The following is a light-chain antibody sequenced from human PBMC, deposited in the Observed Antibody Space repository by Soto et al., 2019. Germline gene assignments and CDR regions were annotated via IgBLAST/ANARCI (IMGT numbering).Light chain of an antibody. Sequence: QSALTQPASVSGSPGQSITIFCTGTSSDVGDYNYVSWHQQHPGKAPKLMIYDVRNRPSGISNRFSGSKSGNTASLTISGLQPEDEADYYCSSYTRNNTRVYGTGTKLTVL. V-gene: IGLV2-14*03. CDR1: SSDVGDYNY. CDR3: SSYTRNNTRV. CDR2: DVR. J-gene: IGLJ1*01.